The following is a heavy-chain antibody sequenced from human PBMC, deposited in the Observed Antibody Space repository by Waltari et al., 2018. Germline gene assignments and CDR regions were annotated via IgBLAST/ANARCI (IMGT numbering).Heavy chain of an antibody. J-gene: IGHJ4*02. CDR1: GFVFSTNA. CDR3: AKDLYWWTAADY. CDR2: IGSGGET. Sequence: EVQLLESGGGLIQPGGSLRLSCAASGFVFSTNAMSWVRQSPGKWLEWVSGIGSGGETHYTDSVKGRFTISRDNSKSSLYLQMNSLRAEDTAVYYCAKDLYWWTAADYWGQGILVTVSS. D-gene: IGHD6-13*01. V-gene: IGHV3-23*01.